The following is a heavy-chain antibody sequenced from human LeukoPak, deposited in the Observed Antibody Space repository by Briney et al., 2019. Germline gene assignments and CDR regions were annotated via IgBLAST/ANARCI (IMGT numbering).Heavy chain of an antibody. V-gene: IGHV3-23*01. CDR3: AKDLEGVRSYYSWFDP. J-gene: IGHJ5*02. CDR1: GFTFSSYG. Sequence: RPGGTLRLSCAASGFTFSSYGMSWVRQAPGKGLEWVSAISGSGGSTYYADSVKGRFTISRDNSKNTLYLQMNSLRAEDTAVYYCAKDLEGVRSYYSWFDPWGQGTLVTVSS. D-gene: IGHD1-26*01. CDR2: ISGSGGST.